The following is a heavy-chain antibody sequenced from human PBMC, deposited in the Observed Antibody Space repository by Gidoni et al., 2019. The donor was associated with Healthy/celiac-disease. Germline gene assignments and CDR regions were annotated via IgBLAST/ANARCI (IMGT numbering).Heavy chain of an antibody. CDR1: GFPFSSSW. Sequence: EVQLVVSGGGLGKPGGSLRISCAASGFPFSSSWMHWVRQAPGKGLVWVSRINSDGRSTSYADSVKGRFTISRDNAKNTLYLQMNSLRAEDTAVYYCARVGTDHADYYDSSAHFDYWGQGTLVTVSS. J-gene: IGHJ4*02. CDR2: INSDGRST. V-gene: IGHV3-74*01. CDR3: ARVGTDHADYYDSSAHFDY. D-gene: IGHD3-22*01.